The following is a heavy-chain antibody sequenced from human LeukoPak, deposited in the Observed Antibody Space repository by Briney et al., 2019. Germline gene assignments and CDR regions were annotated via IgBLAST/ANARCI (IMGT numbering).Heavy chain of an antibody. Sequence: SETLSLTCTVSGGSISSYYWSWIRQPPGKRLEWIGRLSGSGSINYNPSLKSRVTMSVDTSKNQFSLKLNSVTAADTAVYYCARGLWALYYFHSWGQGTRVTVSS. CDR2: LSGSGSI. V-gene: IGHV4-4*07. CDR3: ARGLWALYYFHS. CDR1: GGSISSYY. D-gene: IGHD2-21*01. J-gene: IGHJ4*02.